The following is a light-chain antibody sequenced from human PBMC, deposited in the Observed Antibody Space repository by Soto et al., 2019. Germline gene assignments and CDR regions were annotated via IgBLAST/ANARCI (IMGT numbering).Light chain of an antibody. CDR2: KAS. J-gene: IGKJ1*01. CDR3: QQYNSNSWT. CDR1: QTINDW. V-gene: IGKV1-5*03. Sequence: MTLALAGLSASVGDRVTITCRASQTINDWLAWYQQTPGKAPKLLIYKASSLEGGVPSRFSGSGSGTEFTLTISSLQPDDFATYYCQQYNSNSWTFGQGTKVDIK.